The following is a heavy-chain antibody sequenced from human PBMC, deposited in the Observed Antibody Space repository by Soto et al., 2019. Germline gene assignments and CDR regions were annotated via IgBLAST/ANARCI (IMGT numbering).Heavy chain of an antibody. D-gene: IGHD4-17*01. CDR1: GFTLSGYG. Sequence: QVQLVESGGGVVQPGRSLRLSCTGSGFTLSGYGMHWVRQAPGKGLEWVAVVSHDGGNRHYADSVKGRFTISRDNSNNTLYLQMNSLRDDDTAVYYCAKDHDWRYTVNPGLWDYWGQGTLFTVSS. CDR3: AKDHDWRYTVNPGLWDY. J-gene: IGHJ4*02. CDR2: VSHDGGNR. V-gene: IGHV3-30*18.